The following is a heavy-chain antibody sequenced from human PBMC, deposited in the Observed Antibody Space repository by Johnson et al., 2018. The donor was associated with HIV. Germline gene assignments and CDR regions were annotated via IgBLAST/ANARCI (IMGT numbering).Heavy chain of an antibody. V-gene: IGHV3-30*14. CDR2: IWYDGTNR. J-gene: IGHJ3*02. D-gene: IGHD1-1*01. CDR3: AKDATLQDGTGAFDI. Sequence: QVQLVESGGGLVQPGRSLRLSCVASGITFSSYAMHWVRQAPGKGLEWVAVIWYDGTNRYYGDSVKGRFTISRDNSKNTLYLQMNSLRAEDTAVYYCAKDATLQDGTGAFDIWGQGTMVTVSS. CDR1: GITFSSYA.